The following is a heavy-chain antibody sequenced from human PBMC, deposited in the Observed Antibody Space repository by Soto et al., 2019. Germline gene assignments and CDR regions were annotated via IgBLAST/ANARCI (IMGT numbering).Heavy chain of an antibody. CDR3: ARRAYSSSGPMDV. D-gene: IGHD6-13*01. J-gene: IGHJ6*03. CDR2: INHSGST. Sequence: PSETLSLTCAVYGGSFSGYNWSWIRQPPGKGLEWIGEINHSGSTNYNPSLKSRVTISVDTSKNQFSLKLSSVTAADTAVYYCARRAYSSSGPMDVWGKGTTVTVSS. V-gene: IGHV4-34*01. CDR1: GGSFSGYN.